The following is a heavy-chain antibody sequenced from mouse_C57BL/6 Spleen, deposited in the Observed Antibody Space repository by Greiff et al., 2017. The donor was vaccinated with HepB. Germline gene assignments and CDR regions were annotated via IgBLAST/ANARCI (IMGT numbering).Heavy chain of an antibody. CDR2: IYPRSGNT. J-gene: IGHJ3*01. CDR3: APTAQATSFAY. V-gene: IGHV1-81*01. D-gene: IGHD3-2*02. CDR1: GYTFTSYG. Sequence: VQLQQSGAELARPGASVKLSCKASGYTFTSYGISWVKQRTGQGLEWIGEIYPRSGNTYYNEKLKGKATLTADKSSSTAYMELRSLTSEDSAVYFCAPTAQATSFAYWGQGTLVTVSA.